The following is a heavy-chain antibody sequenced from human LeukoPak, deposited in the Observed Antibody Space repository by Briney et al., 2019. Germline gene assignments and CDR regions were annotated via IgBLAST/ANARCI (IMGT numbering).Heavy chain of an antibody. D-gene: IGHD3-10*01. CDR3: AREAGDGSGSEFFDY. J-gene: IGHJ4*02. V-gene: IGHV3-33*01. CDR1: GFTFSSYG. CDR2: IWYDGTNK. Sequence: PGGSLRLSCATSGFTFSSYGMRWVRQAPDKGLEWVAVIWYDGTNKYHADSVKGRFTISRDNSKNTLYLQMNSLRDEDTAVYYCAREAGDGSGSEFFDYWGQGTLVTVSS.